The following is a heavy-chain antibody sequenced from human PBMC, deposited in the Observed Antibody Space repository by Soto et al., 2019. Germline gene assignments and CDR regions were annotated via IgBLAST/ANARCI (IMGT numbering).Heavy chain of an antibody. CDR2: ISAYNGNT. D-gene: IGHD3-10*01. Sequence: QVQLVQSGAEVKKPGASVKVSCKASGYTFTSYGISWVRQAPGQGLEWMGWISAYNGNTNYAQKLQGSVTMTTDTSTSTAYMELRSLRSDETAVYYCARVYRITMVRGELSEYWGQGTLVTVSS. V-gene: IGHV1-18*01. J-gene: IGHJ4*02. CDR3: ARVYRITMVRGELSEY. CDR1: GYTFTSYG.